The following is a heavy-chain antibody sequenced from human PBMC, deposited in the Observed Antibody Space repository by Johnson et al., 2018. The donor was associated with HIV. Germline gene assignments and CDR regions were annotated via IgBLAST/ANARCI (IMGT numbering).Heavy chain of an antibody. V-gene: IGHV3-30*18. J-gene: IGHJ3*02. CDR2: ISYDGSNK. D-gene: IGHD3-10*01. CDR1: GFTFSSYG. Sequence: QVQLVESGGGVVQPGRSLRLSCAASGFTFSSYGMHWVRQAPGKGLEWVAVISYDGSNKYYADSVKGRFTTSRDNSKNTLYLQMNILRSEDTAVYYCAKDRIMVRGVIGAFDIWGQGTMVTVSS. CDR3: AKDRIMVRGVIGAFDI.